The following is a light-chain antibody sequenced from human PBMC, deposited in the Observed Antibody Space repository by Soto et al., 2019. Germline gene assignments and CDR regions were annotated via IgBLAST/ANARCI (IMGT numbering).Light chain of an antibody. J-gene: IGKJ2*01. CDR1: RSVSSY. CDR3: QQRGNWPLYT. CDR2: DAS. V-gene: IGKV3-11*01. Sequence: EIVLTHSPATLSLSPGERATLSCRASRSVSSYLDWYQQKPGQAPRLLIYDASNRATGIPARFSGSGSGTDFALTISSLEPEDFAVYYCQQRGNWPLYTFGQGTKLEIK.